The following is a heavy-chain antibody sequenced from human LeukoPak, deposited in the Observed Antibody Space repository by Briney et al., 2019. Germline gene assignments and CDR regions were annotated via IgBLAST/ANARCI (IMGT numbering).Heavy chain of an antibody. V-gene: IGHV3-30-3*01. CDR3: ARDWRDFDY. CDR1: GFTFSSYA. CDR2: ISYDGSNK. Sequence: GGSLRLSCAAPGFTFSSYAMHWVRQAPGKGLEWVAVISYDGSNKYYADSVKGRFTISRDNSKNTLYLQMNSLRAEDTAVYYCARDWRDFDYWGQGTLVTVSS. J-gene: IGHJ4*02.